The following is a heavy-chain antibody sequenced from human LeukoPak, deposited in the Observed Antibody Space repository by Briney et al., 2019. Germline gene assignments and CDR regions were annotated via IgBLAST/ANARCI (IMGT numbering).Heavy chain of an antibody. CDR3: ARLIAVAGTFSYFDY. J-gene: IGHJ4*02. D-gene: IGHD6-19*01. V-gene: IGHV4-59*08. CDR1: GGSISRYF. Sequence: SETLSLTCTVSGGSISRYFWTWIRLPPTKGLEWIGYISSSGSTSYNPSLTSRVTISIDTSKNHFSLKLSSVPAADTAVYYCARLIAVAGTFSYFDYWGQGTLVTVSS. CDR2: ISSSGST.